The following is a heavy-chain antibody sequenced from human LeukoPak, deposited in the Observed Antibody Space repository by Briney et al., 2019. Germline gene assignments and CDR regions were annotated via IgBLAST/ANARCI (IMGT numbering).Heavy chain of an antibody. CDR3: AISSGYSSSSIDY. D-gene: IGHD6-13*01. CDR1: GGTFSSYA. J-gene: IGHJ4*02. Sequence: ASVKVSCKASGGTFSSYAISWVRQAPGQGLEWMGGIIPIFGTANYAQKFQGRVTITTDESTSTAYMELSRLRSDDTAVCYCAISSGYSSSSIDYWGQGTLVTVSS. V-gene: IGHV1-69*05. CDR2: IIPIFGTA.